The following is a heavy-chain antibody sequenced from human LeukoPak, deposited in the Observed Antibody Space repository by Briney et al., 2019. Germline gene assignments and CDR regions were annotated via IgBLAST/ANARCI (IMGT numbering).Heavy chain of an antibody. D-gene: IGHD6-6*01. CDR2: IIPILGIA. V-gene: IGHV1-69*04. CDR3: ARDAYSSSPWYYFDY. Sequence: GASVKVSCKASGGTFSSYTISWVRQAPGQGLEWMGRIIPILGIANYAQKFQGRVTITADKSTSTAYMELSSLRSEDTAVYYCARDAYSSSPWYYFDYWGRGTLVTVSS. J-gene: IGHJ4*02. CDR1: GGTFSSYT.